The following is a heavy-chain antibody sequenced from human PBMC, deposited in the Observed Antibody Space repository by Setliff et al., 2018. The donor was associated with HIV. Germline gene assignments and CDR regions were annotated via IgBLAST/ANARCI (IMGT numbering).Heavy chain of an antibody. CDR1: GGSFSDYY. CDR3: ARRRETIVVVIGIPNWYFDL. Sequence: KTSETLSLTCGIYGGSFSDYYWSWIRQPPGKGLEWIGEIDHRGRPKYNPSLNSRVTMSVDKSRNQFSLRLSSVTAADSAVYYCARRRETIVVVIGIPNWYFDLWGRGTLVTVSS. CDR2: IDHRGRP. V-gene: IGHV4-34*01. D-gene: IGHD2-21*01. J-gene: IGHJ2*01.